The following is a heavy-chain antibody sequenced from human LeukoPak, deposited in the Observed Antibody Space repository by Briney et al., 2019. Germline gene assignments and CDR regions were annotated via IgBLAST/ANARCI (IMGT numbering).Heavy chain of an antibody. J-gene: IGHJ4*02. V-gene: IGHV3-21*01. D-gene: IGHD1-1*01. CDR3: ARDSYNWNVPAPYYFDY. Sequence: GGSLRLSCAASGFTFSSYSMNWVRQAPGKGLEWVSSISSSSSYIYYADSVKGRFTISRDNAKNSLYLQMNSLRAEDTAVYYCARDSYNWNVPAPYYFDYWGQGTLVTVSS. CDR1: GFTFSSYS. CDR2: ISSSSSYI.